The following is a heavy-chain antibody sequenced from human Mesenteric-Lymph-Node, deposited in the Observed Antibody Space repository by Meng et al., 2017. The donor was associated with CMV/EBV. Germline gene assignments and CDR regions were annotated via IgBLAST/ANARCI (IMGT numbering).Heavy chain of an antibody. CDR1: GYTFTSYG. CDR2: ISAYNGNT. D-gene: IGHD6-6*01. Sequence: ASVKVSCKASGYTFTSYGISWVRQAPGQGLEWMGWISAYNGNTNYAQKLQGRVTMTTDTSTSTVYMELRSLRSDDTAVYYCARDEPSSSGDYWGQGTLVTVSS. J-gene: IGHJ4*02. V-gene: IGHV1-18*01. CDR3: ARDEPSSSGDY.